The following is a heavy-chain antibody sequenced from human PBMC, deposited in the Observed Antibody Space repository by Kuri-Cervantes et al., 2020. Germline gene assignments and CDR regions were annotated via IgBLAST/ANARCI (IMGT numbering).Heavy chain of an antibody. Sequence: GGSLRLSCAASGFTFDDYAMHWVRQAPGKGLEWVSGISWNSGSIGYADSVKGRFTISRDNAKNSLYLQMNSLRAEDTAVNYCARDRPITMTVDDYYYYGMDVWGQGTTVTVSS. CDR2: ISWNSGSI. CDR3: ARDRPITMTVDDYYYYGMDV. V-gene: IGHV3-9*01. CDR1: GFTFDDYA. D-gene: IGHD3-22*01. J-gene: IGHJ6*02.